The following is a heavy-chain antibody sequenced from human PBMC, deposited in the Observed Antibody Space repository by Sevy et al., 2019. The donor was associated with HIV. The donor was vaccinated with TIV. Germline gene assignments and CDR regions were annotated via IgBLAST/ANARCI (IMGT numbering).Heavy chain of an antibody. Sequence: SETLSLTCTVSGGSISSGGYYWSWIRQHPGKGLEWIGYIYYSWSTYYNPSLKSRVTISVDTSKNQFSLKLSSVTAADTAVYYCARGYYDSSGYYYLDIWGQGTMVTVSS. CDR2: IYYSWST. V-gene: IGHV4-31*03. J-gene: IGHJ3*02. CDR3: ARGYYDSSGYYYLDI. D-gene: IGHD3-22*01. CDR1: GGSISSGGYY.